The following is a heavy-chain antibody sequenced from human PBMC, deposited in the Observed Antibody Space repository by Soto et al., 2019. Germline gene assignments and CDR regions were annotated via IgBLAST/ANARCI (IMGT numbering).Heavy chain of an antibody. CDR1: GFTFTRYS. Sequence: LRLSCAASGFTFTRYSMNWVRQAPGKGLEWVSSISSTTNYIYYGNSMKGRFTISRDNAKNSLYLEMNSLRAEDTAVYYCARESEDLTSNFDYWGQGTLVTVSS. J-gene: IGHJ4*02. CDR2: ISSTTNYI. V-gene: IGHV3-21*06. CDR3: ARESEDLTSNFDY.